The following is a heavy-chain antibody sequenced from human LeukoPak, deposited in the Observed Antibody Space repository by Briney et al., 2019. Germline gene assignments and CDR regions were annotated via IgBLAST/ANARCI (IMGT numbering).Heavy chain of an antibody. CDR2: ISGSGGST. Sequence: GGSLRLSCAASGFTFSSYAMSWVRQAPGKGLEWVSAISGSGGSTYYADSVKGRFTISRDDSKNTLYLQMNSLRAEDTAVYYCANTILDYDILTGNNWGQGTLVTVSS. CDR3: ANTILDYDILTGNN. CDR1: GFTFSSYA. V-gene: IGHV3-23*01. J-gene: IGHJ4*02. D-gene: IGHD3-9*01.